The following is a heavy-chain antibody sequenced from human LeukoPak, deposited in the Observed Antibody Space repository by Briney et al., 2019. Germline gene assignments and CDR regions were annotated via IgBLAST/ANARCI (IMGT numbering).Heavy chain of an antibody. CDR2: IYYSGST. CDR1: GGSISSYY. Sequence: PSETLSLTCTVSGGSISSYYWSWIRQPPGKGLEWIGYIYYSGSTNYNPSLKSRVTMSVDTSKNQFSLKLSSVTAADTAVYYCARDSDFWSGYYKYWGQGTLVTVSS. CDR3: ARDSDFWSGYYKY. J-gene: IGHJ4*02. D-gene: IGHD3-3*01. V-gene: IGHV4-59*12.